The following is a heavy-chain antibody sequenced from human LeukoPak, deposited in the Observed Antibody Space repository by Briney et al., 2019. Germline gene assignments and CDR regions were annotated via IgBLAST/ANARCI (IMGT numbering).Heavy chain of an antibody. CDR1: GYTFTSYD. Sequence: ASVKVSCKASGYTFTSYDINWVRQATGQGLEWMGWMNPNSGNTGYAQKFQGRVTMTRNTSISTAYKELSSLRSEDTAVYYCATPGIAVAGTNYWGQGTLVTVSS. J-gene: IGHJ4*02. CDR3: ATPGIAVAGTNY. V-gene: IGHV1-8*01. D-gene: IGHD6-19*01. CDR2: MNPNSGNT.